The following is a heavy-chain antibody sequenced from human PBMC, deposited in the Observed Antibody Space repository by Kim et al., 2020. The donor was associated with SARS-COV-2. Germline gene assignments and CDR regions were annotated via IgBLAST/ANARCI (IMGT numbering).Heavy chain of an antibody. J-gene: IGHJ3*02. CDR3: AKDRLAYCGGDCYFRAHAAFDI. CDR1: GFTFDDYA. Sequence: GGSLRLSCAASGFTFDDYAMHWVRQAPGKGLEWVSGISWNSGSIGYADSVKGRFTISRDNAKNSLYLQMNSLRAEDTALYYCAKDRLAYCGGDCYFRAHAAFDIWGQGTMVTVSS. D-gene: IGHD2-21*01. CDR2: ISWNSGSI. V-gene: IGHV3-9*01.